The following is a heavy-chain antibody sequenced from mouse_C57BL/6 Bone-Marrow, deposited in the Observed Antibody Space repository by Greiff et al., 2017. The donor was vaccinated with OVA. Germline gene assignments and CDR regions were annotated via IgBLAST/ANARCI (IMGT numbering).Heavy chain of an antibody. Sequence: VQLQQSGPELVKPGDSVKISCKASGYSFTGYFMNWVMQSHGKSLEWIGRINPYNGDTFYNQKFKGKTTLTVDKSSSTSHMELRSLTSEDSAVYYCARRWLLVFDYWGQGTTLTVSS. V-gene: IGHV1-20*01. CDR1: GYSFTGYF. J-gene: IGHJ2*01. CDR3: ARRWLLVFDY. D-gene: IGHD2-3*01. CDR2: INPYNGDT.